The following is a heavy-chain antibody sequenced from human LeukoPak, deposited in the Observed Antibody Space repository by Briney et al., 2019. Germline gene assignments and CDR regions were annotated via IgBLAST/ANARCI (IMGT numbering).Heavy chain of an antibody. CDR3: AKVYGWSNFDY. J-gene: IGHJ4*02. D-gene: IGHD3-3*01. CDR1: GFTFSRYA. Sequence: PGGSLRLSCAASGFTFSRYAMSWVRQAPGKGLEWVSTISGSGDSTYYADSVKGRFTISRDNSKNTLYLQMDSLRAEATAVYYRAKVYGWSNFDYWGRGTLVTVSS. CDR2: ISGSGDST. V-gene: IGHV3-23*01.